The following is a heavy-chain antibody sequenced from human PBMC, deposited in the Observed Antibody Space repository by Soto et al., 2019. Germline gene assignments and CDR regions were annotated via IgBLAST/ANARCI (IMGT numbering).Heavy chain of an antibody. CDR2: IYSIGST. J-gene: IGHJ6*02. CDR3: RRSSRYSTDV. D-gene: IGHD6-13*01. CDR1: GGSISSSSY. Sequence: QLQLQESGPGLVKPSETLSLTCTVSGGSISSSSYWGWIRQPPGKGLEWIGSIYSIGSTYYNPSLKSRVTISVDTSKNQFSLKLSSVTAADTAVYYCRRSSRYSTDVWGQGTMVTVSS. V-gene: IGHV4-39*01.